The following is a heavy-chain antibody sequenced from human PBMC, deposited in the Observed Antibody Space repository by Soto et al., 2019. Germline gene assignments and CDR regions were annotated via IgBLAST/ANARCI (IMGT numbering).Heavy chain of an antibody. CDR2: ISGSGGST. CDR3: AKSDIVLMVYPIRH. Sequence: QAGGSLRLSCAASGFTFSSYAMSWVRQAPGKGLEWVSAISGSGGSTFYADSVKGRFTISRDNSKNTLYLQMNSPRAEDTAVYYCAKSDIVLMVYPIRHWGQGTLVTVSS. V-gene: IGHV3-23*01. CDR1: GFTFSSYA. D-gene: IGHD2-8*01. J-gene: IGHJ4*02.